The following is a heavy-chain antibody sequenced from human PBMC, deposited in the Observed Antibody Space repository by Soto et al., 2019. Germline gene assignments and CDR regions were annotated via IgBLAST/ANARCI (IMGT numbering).Heavy chain of an antibody. CDR2: IYYNGNT. V-gene: IGHV4-59*04. D-gene: IGHD1-1*01. Sequence: SETLSLTCTVSGGSISSYYWSWIRQPPGKGLQWIGNIYYNGNTFYNPSLRSRVTISIDTSKSQFSLGLSSVTASDTAVYYCARHGPLTNNWNQLNCWGQGTLVTVSS. J-gene: IGHJ4*02. CDR1: GGSISSYY. CDR3: ARHGPLTNNWNQLNC.